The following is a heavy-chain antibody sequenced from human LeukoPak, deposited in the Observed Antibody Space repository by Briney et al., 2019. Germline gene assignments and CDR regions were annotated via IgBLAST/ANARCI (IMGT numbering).Heavy chain of an antibody. Sequence: PGGSLRLSCAASGFIFGGYLMSCVRQAPGRGLEWVANTNPDGSIKYYVDSVNGRFTISRDNAKNSLYLQMNSLRAEDTAVYYCVSGFLQWLYWGQGTLVTVSS. CDR1: GFIFGGYL. CDR2: TNPDGSIK. J-gene: IGHJ4*02. V-gene: IGHV3-7*01. CDR3: VSGFLQWLY. D-gene: IGHD3-3*01.